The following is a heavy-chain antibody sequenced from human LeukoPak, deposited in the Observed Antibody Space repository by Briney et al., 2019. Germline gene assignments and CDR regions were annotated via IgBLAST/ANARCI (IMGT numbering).Heavy chain of an antibody. V-gene: IGHV7-4-1*02. CDR2: INTNTGNP. D-gene: IGHD1-26*01. J-gene: IGHJ4*02. Sequence: ASVKVSCKASGYTFTTYAMNWVRQAPGQGLEWMGWINTNTGNPTYAQGFTGRSVFSLDTSVSTAYLQISSLKAEDTAVYYCAREEVGATYYFDYWGQGTLVTVSS. CDR3: AREEVGATYYFDY. CDR1: GYTFTTYA.